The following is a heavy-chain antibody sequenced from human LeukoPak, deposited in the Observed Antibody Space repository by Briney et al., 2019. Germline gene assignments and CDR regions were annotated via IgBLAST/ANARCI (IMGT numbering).Heavy chain of an antibody. CDR2: INPSGGST. Sequence: ASVKVSCKASGYTFTNYYMHWVRQAPGQGLEWMGIINPSGGSTNYAQRFQGRVTMTRDMSTSTVYMQPSSLRSEDTAVYYCARVSVGATMLAYFDYWGQGTLVTVSS. CDR3: ARVSVGATMLAYFDY. V-gene: IGHV1-46*01. D-gene: IGHD1-26*01. CDR1: GYTFTNYY. J-gene: IGHJ4*02.